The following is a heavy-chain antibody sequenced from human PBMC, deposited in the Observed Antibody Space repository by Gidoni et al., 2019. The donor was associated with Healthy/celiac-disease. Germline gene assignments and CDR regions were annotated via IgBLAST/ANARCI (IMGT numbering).Heavy chain of an antibody. Sequence: EVQLVESGGGLVQPGRSLRLSCAASGFTFDAYAMHWVRQAPGKGLEWVSGISWNSGSIGYADSVKGRFTISRDNAKNSLYLQMNSLRAEDTALYYCAKDISSSGYVVAPKDYWGQGTLVTVSS. V-gene: IGHV3-9*01. D-gene: IGHD5-12*01. CDR2: ISWNSGSI. J-gene: IGHJ4*02. CDR1: GFTFDAYA. CDR3: AKDISSSGYVVAPKDY.